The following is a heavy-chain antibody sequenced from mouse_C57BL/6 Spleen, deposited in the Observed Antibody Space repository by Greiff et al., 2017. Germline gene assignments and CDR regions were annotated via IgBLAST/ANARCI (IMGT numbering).Heavy chain of an antibody. V-gene: IGHV3-1*01. Sequence: EVKLVESGPGMVKPSQSLSLTCTVTGYSITSGYDWHWIRHFPGNKLEWMGYISYSGSTNYNPSHKSRISITHDTSKNHFFLKLNSVTTEDTATYYCARGGSYYGSSYGFAYWGQGTLVTVSA. CDR2: ISYSGST. D-gene: IGHD1-1*01. J-gene: IGHJ3*01. CDR3: ARGGSYYGSSYGFAY. CDR1: GYSITSGYD.